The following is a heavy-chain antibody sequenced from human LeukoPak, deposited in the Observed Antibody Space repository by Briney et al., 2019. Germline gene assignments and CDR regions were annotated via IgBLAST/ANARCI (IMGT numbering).Heavy chain of an antibody. CDR1: GFTFSSYG. J-gene: IGHJ4*02. CDR3: AKDLYSSSWYDYFDY. CDR2: ISYDGSNK. Sequence: GGSLRLSCAASGFTFSSYGMHWVRQAPGKGLEWVAVISYDGSNKYYADSVKGRFTISRDNSKNTLYLQMNSLRAEDTAVYYCAKDLYSSSWYDYFDYWGQGTLVTVSS. D-gene: IGHD6-13*01. V-gene: IGHV3-30*18.